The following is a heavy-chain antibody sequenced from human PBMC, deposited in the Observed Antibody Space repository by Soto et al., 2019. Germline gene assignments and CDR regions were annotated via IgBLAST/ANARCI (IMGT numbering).Heavy chain of an antibody. Sequence: QVQLVQSGAEVKKPGASVQVSCKASGYTFTNYGINWVRQAPGQGLEWMGWINTYNGNTNFAQRLQGRVTMTTEASTSDAYMELRSLGSDDTAVYYCARVSSPVDFDYWGQGTLVTVSS. CDR3: ARVSSPVDFDY. CDR1: GYTFTNYG. V-gene: IGHV1-18*01. J-gene: IGHJ4*02. CDR2: INTYNGNT. D-gene: IGHD6-13*01.